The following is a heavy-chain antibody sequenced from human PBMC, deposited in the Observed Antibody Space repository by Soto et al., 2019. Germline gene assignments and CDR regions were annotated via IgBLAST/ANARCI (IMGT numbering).Heavy chain of an antibody. CDR3: ASQSVMATKGVDY. V-gene: IGHV3-30*03. CDR1: GFTFSSYG. CDR2: ISYDGSNK. J-gene: IGHJ4*02. Sequence: QVQLVESGGGVVQPGRSLRLSCAASGFTFSSYGMHWVRQAPGKGLEWVAVISYDGSNKYYADSVKGRFTISRDNSKNTLYLQMNSLRAEDTAVYYCASQSVMATKGVDYWGQGTLVTVSS. D-gene: IGHD5-12*01.